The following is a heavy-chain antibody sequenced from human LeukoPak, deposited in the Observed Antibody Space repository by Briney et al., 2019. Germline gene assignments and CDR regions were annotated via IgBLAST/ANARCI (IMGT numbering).Heavy chain of an antibody. J-gene: IGHJ4*02. CDR3: ARYYYDILTGYQEDY. CDR1: GGSFSGYH. CDR2: INHSGST. V-gene: IGHV4-34*01. D-gene: IGHD3-9*01. Sequence: SETLSLTCAVYGGSFSGYHWSWIRQPPGKGLEWIGEINHSGSTNYNPSLKSRVTISVDTSKNQFSLKLSSVTAADTAVYYCARYYYDILTGYQEDYWGQGTLVTVSS.